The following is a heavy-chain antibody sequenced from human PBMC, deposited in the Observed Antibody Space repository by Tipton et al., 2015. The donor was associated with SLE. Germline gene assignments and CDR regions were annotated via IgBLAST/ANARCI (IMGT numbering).Heavy chain of an antibody. J-gene: IGHJ2*01. CDR1: GGSFSGYY. Sequence: TLSLTCAVYGGSFSGYYWSWIRQPPGKGLEWIGEINHSGSTNYNPSLKSRVTISVDTSKNQFSLKLSSVTAADTAVYYCARGGGYSSSWYIRGYFDLWGRGTLVTVSS. D-gene: IGHD6-13*01. CDR2: INHSGST. CDR3: ARGGGYSSSWYIRGYFDL. V-gene: IGHV4-34*01.